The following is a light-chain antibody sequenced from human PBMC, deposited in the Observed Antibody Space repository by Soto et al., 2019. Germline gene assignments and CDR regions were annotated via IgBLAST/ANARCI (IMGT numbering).Light chain of an antibody. CDR2: RNN. J-gene: IGLJ3*02. CDR3: AAWDDSLRV. CDR1: SSNFGSNY. V-gene: IGLV1-47*01. Sequence: QSVLTQPPSASGTPGQRVTISCSGSSSNFGSNYVYWYQQLPGTAHKLLIYRNNHRPSGVPDRFSGSKSGTSASLAISGLRSEDEADYYCAAWDDSLRVFGAGTKLTVL.